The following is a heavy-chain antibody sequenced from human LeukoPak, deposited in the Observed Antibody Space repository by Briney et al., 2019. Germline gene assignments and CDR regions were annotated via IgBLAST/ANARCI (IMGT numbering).Heavy chain of an antibody. CDR3: ATALYDTSGYFSFDP. J-gene: IGHJ5*02. Sequence: ASVKVSCKASGYSLTTYYMHWVRQAPGQGLEWTAIINPSGGGTKYAQKFQGRVTVTRDPSTSTVYMELSSLRSEDTAVYYCATALYDTSGYFSFDPWGQGTLVTVPS. D-gene: IGHD3-22*01. V-gene: IGHV1-46*01. CDR2: INPSGGGT. CDR1: GYSLTTYY.